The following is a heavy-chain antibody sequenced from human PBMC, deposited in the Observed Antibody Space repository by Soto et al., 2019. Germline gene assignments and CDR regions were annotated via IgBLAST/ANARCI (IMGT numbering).Heavy chain of an antibody. J-gene: IGHJ4*02. D-gene: IGHD2-15*01. CDR1: GFTFSSYG. CDR2: ISYDGSNK. V-gene: IGHV3-30*18. Sequence: GGSLRLSCAASGFTFSSYGMHWVRQAPGKGLEWVAFISYDGSNKYYADSVKGRFTISRDNSKNTLYLQMNSLRAEATAVYYCAKVFHQGGGGYWGQGTRVTSPQ. CDR3: AKVFHQGGGGY.